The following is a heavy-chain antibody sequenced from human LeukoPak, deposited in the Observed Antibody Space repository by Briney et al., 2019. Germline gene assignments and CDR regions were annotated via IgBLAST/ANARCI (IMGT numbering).Heavy chain of an antibody. Sequence: GASVKVSCKASGYTFTSYDINWVRQATGQGLEWMGWMNPNSGNTGYAQKFQGRVTMTRNTSISTTYMELSSLRSEDTAVYYCARRYCSGGSCYSGRFDPWGQGTLVTVSS. CDR1: GYTFTSYD. D-gene: IGHD2-15*01. V-gene: IGHV1-8*01. J-gene: IGHJ5*02. CDR2: MNPNSGNT. CDR3: ARRYCSGGSCYSGRFDP.